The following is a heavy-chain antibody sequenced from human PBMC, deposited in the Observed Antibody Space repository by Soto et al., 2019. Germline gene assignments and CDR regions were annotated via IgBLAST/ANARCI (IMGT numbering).Heavy chain of an antibody. CDR3: ATYYYDSSGYSPFDY. Sequence: PSETLSLTYTVSGGSISSGDYYWSWIRQPPGKGLEWIGYIYYSGSTYYNPSLKSRVTISVDTSKNQFSLKLSSVTAADTAVYYCATYYYDSSGYSPFDYWGQGTLVTVSS. V-gene: IGHV4-30-4*01. CDR1: GGSISSGDYY. J-gene: IGHJ4*02. CDR2: IYYSGST. D-gene: IGHD3-22*01.